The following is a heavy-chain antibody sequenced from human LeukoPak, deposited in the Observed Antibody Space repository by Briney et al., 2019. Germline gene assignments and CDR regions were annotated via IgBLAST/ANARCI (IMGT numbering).Heavy chain of an antibody. CDR3: ARGGYYFERSGSLDY. Sequence: SETLSLTCTVSGVSISDYYWSWIRQPPGKGLEWIGYISYTGITKNNPPPESRVAISVDSSKNQISLKMSSVTAEDTAVYYCARGGYYFERSGSLDYWGQGSLVTVSS. CDR1: GVSISDYY. V-gene: IGHV4-59*01. D-gene: IGHD3-22*01. J-gene: IGHJ4*02. CDR2: ISYTGIT.